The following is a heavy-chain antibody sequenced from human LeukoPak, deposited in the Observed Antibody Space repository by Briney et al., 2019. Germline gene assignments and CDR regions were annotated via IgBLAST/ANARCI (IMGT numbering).Heavy chain of an antibody. CDR1: GYSFTSHS. Sequence: GESLKMSCKGSGYSFTSHSIAWARQMPGKGLEWMGIIYPGDSNTRYSPSFQGHVTISADTSISTAYLQWGSLKASDTAIYYCAWWRGYGNGMDYWGQGTLVSVSS. CDR2: IYPGDSNT. D-gene: IGHD5-12*01. J-gene: IGHJ4*02. CDR3: AWWRGYGNGMDY. V-gene: IGHV5-51*01.